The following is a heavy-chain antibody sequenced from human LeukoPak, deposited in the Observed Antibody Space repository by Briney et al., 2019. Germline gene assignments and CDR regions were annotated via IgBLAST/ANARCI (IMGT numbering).Heavy chain of an antibody. CDR1: GDSVSTNSVA. CDR2: TSYRSKWYN. V-gene: IGHV6-1*01. Sequence: SQTLSLTCAISGDSVSTNSVAWNWIRQSPSRGLEWLGRTSYRSKWYNDYAVSVKSRITITPDTSRNQFSLQLNSVTPEDTAVYYCAREAEITRFDYWGQGTLVTVSS. J-gene: IGHJ4*02. CDR3: AREAEITRFDY. D-gene: IGHD5-24*01.